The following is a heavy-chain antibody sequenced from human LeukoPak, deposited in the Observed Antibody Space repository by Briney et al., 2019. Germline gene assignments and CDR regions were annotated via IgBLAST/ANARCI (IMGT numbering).Heavy chain of an antibody. J-gene: IGHJ3*02. Sequence: GESLKISCKGSGYSFTSYSIGWVRQMPGKGLEWMGIIYPGDSDTRYSPSFQGQVTISADKSISTAYLQWSSLKASDTAMYYCARHGSFTMVRGVMAHAFDIWGQGTMVTVSS. CDR2: IYPGDSDT. D-gene: IGHD3-10*01. V-gene: IGHV5-51*01. CDR1: GYSFTSYS. CDR3: ARHGSFTMVRGVMAHAFDI.